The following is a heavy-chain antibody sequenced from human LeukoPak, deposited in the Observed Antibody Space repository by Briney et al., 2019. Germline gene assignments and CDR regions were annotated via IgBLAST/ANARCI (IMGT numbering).Heavy chain of an antibody. CDR3: ARGKGYCSGGSCYRLDY. Sequence: GASVKVSCKASGYTFTSYDINWVRQATGQGLEWMGWMNPNSGNTGYAQKFQGRVTITRNTSISTAYMELSSLRSEDTAVYYCARGKGYCSGGSCYRLDYWGQGTLVTVSS. J-gene: IGHJ4*02. CDR1: GYTFTSYD. V-gene: IGHV1-8*03. D-gene: IGHD2-15*01. CDR2: MNPNSGNT.